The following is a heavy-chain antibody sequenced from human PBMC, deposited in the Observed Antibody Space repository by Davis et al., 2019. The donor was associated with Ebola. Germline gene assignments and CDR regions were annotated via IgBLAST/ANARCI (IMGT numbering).Heavy chain of an antibody. V-gene: IGHV3-48*01. Sequence: GESLKISCAASGFTFSSYAMSWVRQAPGKGLEWVSYISSSSSTIYYADSVKGRFIISRDNAKNSLYLQMNSLRAEDTAVYYCARDLFRGVHYFDYWGQGTLVTVSS. CDR2: ISSSSSTI. CDR3: ARDLFRGVHYFDY. CDR1: GFTFSSYA. D-gene: IGHD1-1*01. J-gene: IGHJ4*02.